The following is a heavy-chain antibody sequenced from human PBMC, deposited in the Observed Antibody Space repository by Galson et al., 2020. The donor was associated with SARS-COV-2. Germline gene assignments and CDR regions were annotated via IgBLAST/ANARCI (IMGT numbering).Heavy chain of an antibody. D-gene: IGHD2-21*01. CDR2: INNSGST. CDR3: ARGHRGVVPSPMLGLGPCYSYFYMDV. V-gene: IGHV4-34*01. J-gene: IGHJ6*03. CDR1: GGSFNSYY. Sequence: SETLSLTCAVYGGSFNSYYWSWVRQPPGKGLEWIGEINNSGSTNYSPSLKSRVTISLDTSKNQFSLKLRSVTAADTALYYCARGHRGVVPSPMLGLGPCYSYFYMDVWDKGTTVTVSS.